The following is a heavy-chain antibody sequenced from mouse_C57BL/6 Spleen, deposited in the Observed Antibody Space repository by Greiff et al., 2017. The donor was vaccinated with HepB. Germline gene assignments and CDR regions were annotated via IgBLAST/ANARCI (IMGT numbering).Heavy chain of an antibody. Sequence: QVQLQQPGAELVKPGASVKLSCKASGYTFTSYWMQWVKQRPGQGLEWIGEIDPSDSYTNYNQKFKGKATLTVDTSTSTAYMQLSSLTSEDSAVDYGARHYYGSSYEDLFDYWGQGTTLTVSS. D-gene: IGHD1-1*01. J-gene: IGHJ2*01. CDR2: IDPSDSYT. V-gene: IGHV1-50*01. CDR3: ARHYYGSSYEDLFDY. CDR1: GYTFTSYW.